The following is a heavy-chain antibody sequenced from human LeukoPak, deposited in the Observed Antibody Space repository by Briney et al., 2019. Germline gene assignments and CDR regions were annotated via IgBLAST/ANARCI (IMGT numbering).Heavy chain of an antibody. CDR1: GFIFSSCA. J-gene: IGHJ6*03. D-gene: IGHD3-10*01. CDR3: AKISGDSYFYMDV. V-gene: IGHV3-23*01. CDR2: ISASGSTT. Sequence: PGGSVRLSCAASGFIFSSCAMSWVRQASGKGLEWISDISASGSTTYYADFVKGRFTISRDNSKNTVYLRMNGLSAEDAALYYCAKISGDSYFYMDVWGKGTTVIVSS.